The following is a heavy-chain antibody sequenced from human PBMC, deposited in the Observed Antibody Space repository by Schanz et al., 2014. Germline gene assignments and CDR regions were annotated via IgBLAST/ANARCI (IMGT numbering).Heavy chain of an antibody. V-gene: IGHV1-69*04. D-gene: IGHD2-21*01. CDR3: ARELLECGAECYSVEVFEI. CDR2: IIPSLGLA. Sequence: VQLEQSGAEVKKPGSSVKVSCKASGGTFSSFGINWARQAPGQGLEWMGRIIPSLGLAKYEQKFQDKVTITADTSTTTDDMELSGLRSEDAAVYYCARELLECGAECYSVEVFEIWGQGTLVIVSS. CDR1: GGTFSSFG. J-gene: IGHJ4*02.